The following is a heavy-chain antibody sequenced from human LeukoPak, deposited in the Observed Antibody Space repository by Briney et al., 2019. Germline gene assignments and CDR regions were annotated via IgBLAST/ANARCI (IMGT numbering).Heavy chain of an antibody. CDR1: GFTFSSYW. J-gene: IGHJ6*02. CDR3: ARHTRKGAYCSSSRCYHVMDV. Sequence: GGSLRLSCAASGFTFSSYWMSWVRQAPGKGLEWVANIKQDGSEKYYVDSVKGRFTISRDNDKNSLYLQMNSLRAEDTAVYYCARHTRKGAYCSSSRCYHVMDVWGQGTTVTVS. CDR2: IKQDGSEK. V-gene: IGHV3-7*01. D-gene: IGHD2-2*01.